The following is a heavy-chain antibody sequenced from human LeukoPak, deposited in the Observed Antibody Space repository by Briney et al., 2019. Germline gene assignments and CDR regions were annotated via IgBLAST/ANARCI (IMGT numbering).Heavy chain of an antibody. Sequence: PSETLSLTCTVSGGSISSSSYYWGWIRQPPGKGLEWIGSIYYSGSTYYNPSLKSRVTISVDTSKNQFPLKLSSVTAADTAVYYCARDRGWFGELNYGMDVWGQGTTVTVSS. CDR2: IYYSGST. CDR3: ARDRGWFGELNYGMDV. J-gene: IGHJ6*02. CDR1: GGSISSSSYY. D-gene: IGHD3-10*01. V-gene: IGHV4-39*02.